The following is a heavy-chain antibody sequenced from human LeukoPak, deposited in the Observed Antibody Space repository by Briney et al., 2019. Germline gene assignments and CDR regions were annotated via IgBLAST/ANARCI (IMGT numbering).Heavy chain of an antibody. J-gene: IGHJ5*02. CDR1: EFTFSSYW. Sequence: SGGSLRLSCAASEFTFSSYWMSWVRQAPGKGLEWVANIKQDGSEKHYVESVKGRFTISRDNAKNSLYLQMNSLRAEDTAVYYCARDRRIGSNTNWFDPWGQGTLVTVSS. V-gene: IGHV3-7*03. CDR2: IKQDGSEK. D-gene: IGHD2-8*01. CDR3: ARDRRIGSNTNWFDP.